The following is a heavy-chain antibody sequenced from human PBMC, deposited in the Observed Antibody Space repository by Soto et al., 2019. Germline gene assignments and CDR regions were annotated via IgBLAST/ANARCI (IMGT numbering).Heavy chain of an antibody. CDR2: IYTSGST. Sequence: SETLSLTCTVSGGSISSYYWSWIRQPAGKGLEWIGRIYTSGSTNYNPSLKSRVTMSVDTSKNQFSLKLSSVTAADTAMYYCARHGRYSSSWSVWSVDYWGQGTLVTVSS. CDR3: ARHGRYSSSWSVWSVDY. D-gene: IGHD6-13*01. J-gene: IGHJ4*02. CDR1: GGSISSYY. V-gene: IGHV4-4*07.